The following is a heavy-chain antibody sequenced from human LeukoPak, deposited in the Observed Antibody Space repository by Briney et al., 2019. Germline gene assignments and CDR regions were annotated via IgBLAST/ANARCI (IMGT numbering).Heavy chain of an antibody. J-gene: IGHJ6*02. D-gene: IGHD5-12*01. V-gene: IGHV3-23*01. Sequence: GGSLRLSCAASEIIFSSDAMSWVRQAPGRGLEWVSLITKSGDGSYYADSVKGRFTISRDNSKNTVYLQMNSLRAEDTAVYYCARANTYDSNYYYGMDVWGQGTTVTVSS. CDR3: ARANTYDSNYYYGMDV. CDR1: EIIFSSDA. CDR2: ITKSGDGS.